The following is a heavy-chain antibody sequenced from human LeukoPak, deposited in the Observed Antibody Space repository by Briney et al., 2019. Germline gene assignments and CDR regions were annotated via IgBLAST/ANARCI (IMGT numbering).Heavy chain of an antibody. CDR2: ISSSSSYI. Sequence: GGSLRLSCAASGFTFSSYSMNWVRQAPGKGLEWVSSISSSSSYIYYADSVKGRFTISRDNAKNSLYLQMNSLRGEDAALYYCAVLHYYAMDVWGQGTTVTVSS. J-gene: IGHJ6*02. V-gene: IGHV3-21*04. CDR3: AVLHYYAMDV. D-gene: IGHD2-8*01. CDR1: GFTFSSYS.